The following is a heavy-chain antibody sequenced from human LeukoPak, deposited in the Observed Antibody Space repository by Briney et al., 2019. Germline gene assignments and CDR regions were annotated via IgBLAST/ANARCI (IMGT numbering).Heavy chain of an antibody. V-gene: IGHV3-23*01. D-gene: IGHD5-18*01. CDR1: GFTFSSYA. CDR3: AKDKLDTAMVTAVDY. CDR2: ISGSGGST. Sequence: PGGSLRLSCAASGFTFSSYAMSWVRQAPGKGLEWVSAISGSGGSTYYADSVKGRFTISRDNPKNTLYLQMNSLRAEDTAVYYCAKDKLDTAMVTAVDYWGQGTLVTVSS. J-gene: IGHJ4*02.